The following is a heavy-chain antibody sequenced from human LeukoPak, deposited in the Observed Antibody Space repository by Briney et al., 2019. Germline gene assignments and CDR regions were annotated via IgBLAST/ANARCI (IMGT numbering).Heavy chain of an antibody. CDR1: GYTFTSYD. J-gene: IGHJ5*02. CDR2: IIPIFGTA. D-gene: IGHD3-10*01. CDR3: ARDGTYYYGSGSSNWFDP. V-gene: IGHV1-69*05. Sequence: SVKVSCKASGYTFTSYDINWVRQATGQGLEWMGRIIPIFGTANYAQKFQGRVTVTTDESTSTAYMELSSLRSEDTAVYYCARDGTYYYGSGSSNWFDPWGQGTLVTVSS.